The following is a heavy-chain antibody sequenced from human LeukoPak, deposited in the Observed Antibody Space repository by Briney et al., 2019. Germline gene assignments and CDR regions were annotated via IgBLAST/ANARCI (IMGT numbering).Heavy chain of an antibody. CDR1: GGSFSGYY. V-gene: IGHV4-34*01. CDR2: INHSGST. CDR3: ARGGRFLGYYDFWSGYSNFDY. D-gene: IGHD3-3*01. J-gene: IGHJ4*02. Sequence: SETLSLTCAVYGGSFSGYYWSWIRQPPGKGLEWIGEINHSGSTNYNPSLKSRVTISVDTSKNQFSLKLSSATAADTAVYYCARGGRFLGYYDFWSGYSNFDYWGQGTLVTVSS.